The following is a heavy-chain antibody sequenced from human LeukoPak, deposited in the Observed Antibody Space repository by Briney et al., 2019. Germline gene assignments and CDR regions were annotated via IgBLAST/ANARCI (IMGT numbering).Heavy chain of an antibody. D-gene: IGHD6-19*01. J-gene: IGHJ5*02. CDR1: GFTVSNNY. Sequence: GSLRLSCAASGFTVSNNYMTWVRQPPGKGLEWIGEINHSGSTNYNPSLKSRVTISVDTSKNQFSLKLSSVTAADTAVYYCARGFIAVAAPGWFDPWGQGTLVTVSS. CDR3: ARGFIAVAAPGWFDP. CDR2: INHSGST. V-gene: IGHV4-34*01.